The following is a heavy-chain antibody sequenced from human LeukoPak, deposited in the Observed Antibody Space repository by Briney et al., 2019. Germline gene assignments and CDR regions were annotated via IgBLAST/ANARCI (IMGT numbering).Heavy chain of an antibody. V-gene: IGHV4-61*02. J-gene: IGHJ4*02. D-gene: IGHD3-10*01. CDR2: IYTSGST. Sequence: SETLSLTCTVSGGSISSGSYYWSWIRQPAGKGLEWIGRIYTSGSTNYNPSLKSRVTISVDTSKNQFSLKLSSVTAADTAVYYCAREITMVRGVINYFDYWGQGTLVTVSS. CDR1: GGSISSGSYY. CDR3: AREITMVRGVINYFDY.